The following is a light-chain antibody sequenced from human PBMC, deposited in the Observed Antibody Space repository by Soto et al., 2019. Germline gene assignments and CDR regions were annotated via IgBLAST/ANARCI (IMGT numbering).Light chain of an antibody. CDR3: QPYNSYPWT. J-gene: IGKJ1*01. Sequence: DIQMTQSPSTLSASVGDRVTITCRASQSINDWLAWYQQKPGKAPKLLIFDASSLESGVPSRFSGSAYGTEFILTISSLQPDDFANYYCQPYNSYPWTFGQGTKVEIK. CDR1: QSINDW. V-gene: IGKV1-5*01. CDR2: DAS.